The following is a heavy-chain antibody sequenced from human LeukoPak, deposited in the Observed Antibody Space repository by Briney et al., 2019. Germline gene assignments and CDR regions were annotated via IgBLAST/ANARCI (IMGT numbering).Heavy chain of an antibody. J-gene: IGHJ4*02. CDR2: MNPNSGNT. CDR1: GYTFTSYD. Sequence: ASVKVSCKASGYTFTSYDINWVRQATGQGLEWMGWMNPNSGNTGYAQKFQGRVTMTRNTSISTAYMELSSLRSEDTAVYYCARVGGDYVGDYFDYWGQGTLVTVSS. CDR3: ARVGGDYVGDYFDY. D-gene: IGHD4-17*01. V-gene: IGHV1-8*01.